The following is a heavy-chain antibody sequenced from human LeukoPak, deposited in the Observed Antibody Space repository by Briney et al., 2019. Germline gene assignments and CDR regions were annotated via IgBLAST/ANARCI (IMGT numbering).Heavy chain of an antibody. V-gene: IGHV3-15*01. J-gene: IGHJ5*02. Sequence: GGSLRLSCAASGFTFSNAWMSWVRQAPGKGLEWVGRIKSKTDGGTTDYAAPVKGRFTISRDDSKNTLYLQMNSLKTEDTAVYYCIAYGDYPLGFDPWGQGTLVTVSS. CDR1: GFTFSNAW. CDR3: IAYGDYPLGFDP. D-gene: IGHD4-17*01. CDR2: IKSKTDGGTT.